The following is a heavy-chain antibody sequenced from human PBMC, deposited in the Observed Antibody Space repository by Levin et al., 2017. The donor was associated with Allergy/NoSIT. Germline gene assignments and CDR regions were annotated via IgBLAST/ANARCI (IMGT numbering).Heavy chain of an antibody. V-gene: IGHV3-74*03. J-gene: IGHJ5*02. Sequence: GGSLRLSCAVSGFPFSTSHMHWVRQAPGKGLVWVSRIKNDGTGTKYADSVKGRFTISRDNAKNTLYLQMNSLRVEDTAVYYCAVDLSFRIDPWGQGTLVVVSS. CDR2: IKNDGTGT. CDR3: AVDLSFRIDP. D-gene: IGHD1-14*01. CDR1: GFPFSTSH.